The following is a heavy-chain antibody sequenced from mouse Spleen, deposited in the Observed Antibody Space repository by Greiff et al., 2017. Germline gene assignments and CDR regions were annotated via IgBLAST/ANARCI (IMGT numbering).Heavy chain of an antibody. Sequence: QVQLQQSGAELVKPGASVKLSCKASGYTFTSYRMHWVKQRPGQGLEWIGMIHPNSGSTNYNEKFKSKATLTVDKSSSTAYMQLSSLTSEDSAVYYCARRGNGNYDWYFDVWGAGTTVTVSS. V-gene: IGHV1-64*01. CDR2: IHPNSGST. CDR1: GYTFTSYR. D-gene: IGHD2-1*01. CDR3: ARRGNGNYDWYFDV. J-gene: IGHJ1*01.